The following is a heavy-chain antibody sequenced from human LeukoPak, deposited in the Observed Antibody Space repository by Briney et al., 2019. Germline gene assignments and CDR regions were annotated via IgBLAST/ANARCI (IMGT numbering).Heavy chain of an antibody. CDR1: GYTFTGYY. CDR3: ARALVGATPSFDY. J-gene: IGHJ4*02. CDR2: INPNSGGT. Sequence: ASVKVSCKASGYTFTGYYMHWVRQAPGQGLEWMGWINPNSGGTNYAQKFQGRVTMTRDTSVSTAYMELSRLTSDDTAVYSCARALVGATPSFDYWGQGTLVTVSS. V-gene: IGHV1-2*02. D-gene: IGHD1-26*01.